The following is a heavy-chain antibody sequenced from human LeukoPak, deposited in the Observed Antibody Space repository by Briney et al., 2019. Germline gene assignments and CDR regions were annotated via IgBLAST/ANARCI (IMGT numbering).Heavy chain of an antibody. D-gene: IGHD4-17*01. Sequence: GGALMLCCAASGIIISSNYMQWVRQAPGKGLVWVSRINPEGTSTTYADSVKGRFTISRDNAKNTVYLQINSLRAEDTAVYYCATVTSGHWGQGILVTVSS. J-gene: IGHJ4*02. CDR3: ATVTSGH. CDR2: INPEGTST. V-gene: IGHV3-74*01. CDR1: GIIISSNY.